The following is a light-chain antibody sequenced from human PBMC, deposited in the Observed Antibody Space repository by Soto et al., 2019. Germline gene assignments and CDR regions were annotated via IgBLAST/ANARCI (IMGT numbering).Light chain of an antibody. J-gene: IGKJ1*01. V-gene: IGKV3-15*01. CDR1: PSVTNF. CDR2: GAF. Sequence: VLPQYTCTLSFSPGERAPLSCRASPSVTNFLAWYQQKPGQAPRLLIYGAFNRATGIPARFSGSGSGTEFTLTISNLQSEDFAVYYCQQYNTWPRTFGQGTKVDIK. CDR3: QQYNTWPRT.